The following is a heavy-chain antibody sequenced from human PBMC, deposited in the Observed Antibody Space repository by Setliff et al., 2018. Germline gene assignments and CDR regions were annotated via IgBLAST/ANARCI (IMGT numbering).Heavy chain of an antibody. D-gene: IGHD3-16*01. V-gene: IGHV3-48*01. Sequence: GGSLRLSCAASGFSFSSYGMHWVRQAPGKGLEWVSGISGSGGSTYYADSVKGRFTISRDNAKNSLYLQMNSLRAEDTAVYYCARDGGEYWGQGTLVTVSS. CDR1: GFSFSSYG. CDR3: ARDGGEY. CDR2: ISGSGGST. J-gene: IGHJ4*02.